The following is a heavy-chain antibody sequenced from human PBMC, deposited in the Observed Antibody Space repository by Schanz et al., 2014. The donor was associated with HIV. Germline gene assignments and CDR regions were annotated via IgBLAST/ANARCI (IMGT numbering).Heavy chain of an antibody. CDR1: GFTFGDYA. Sequence: EVQLVESGGGLVKPGGSLRLSCAASGFTFGDYAMHWVRQTPGKGLEWVSGITWNNRVTGYADSVKGRFTISRDPAKNTLFLHMSNLRGDDTALYYCAKDFTASKGGFDYWGQGTLVIVSS. V-gene: IGHV3-9*01. J-gene: IGHJ4*02. CDR3: AKDFTASKGGFDY. D-gene: IGHD1-26*01. CDR2: ITWNNRVT.